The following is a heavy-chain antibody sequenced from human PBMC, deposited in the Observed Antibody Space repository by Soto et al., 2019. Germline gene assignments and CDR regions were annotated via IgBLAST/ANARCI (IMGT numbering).Heavy chain of an antibody. D-gene: IGHD6-13*01. Sequence: SETLSLTCTVSGGSISSVGYYWSWIRQHPGKGLEWIGYIYYSGSTNYNPSLKSRVTISVDTSKNQFSLKLSSVTAADTAVYYCARAKAPLYSSSWYWFDPWGQGTLVTVSS. CDR2: IYYSGST. CDR1: GGSISSVGYY. J-gene: IGHJ5*02. V-gene: IGHV4-61*08. CDR3: ARAKAPLYSSSWYWFDP.